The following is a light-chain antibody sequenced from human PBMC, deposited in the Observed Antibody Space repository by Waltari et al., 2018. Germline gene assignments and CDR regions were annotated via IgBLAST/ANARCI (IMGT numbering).Light chain of an antibody. Sequence: DIQMTQSPSSLSASVGDRITIPCRASQSISSYLNWYQQKPGKAPKLLIYAASSMKSGVPARFSGSGSGTDFTLTISSLQPEDFATYYCQQCYSTPYTFGQGTKLEIK. CDR1: QSISSY. J-gene: IGKJ2*01. CDR3: QQCYSTPYT. CDR2: AAS. V-gene: IGKV1-39*01.